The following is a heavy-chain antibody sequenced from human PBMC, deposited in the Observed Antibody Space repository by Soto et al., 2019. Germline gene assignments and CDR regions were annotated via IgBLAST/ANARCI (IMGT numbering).Heavy chain of an antibody. J-gene: IGHJ2*01. CDR2: INSDGSST. D-gene: IGHD1-26*01. V-gene: IGHV3-74*01. CDR3: ARGGSLNWYFDL. CDR1: GYTFSSYW. Sequence: GGSLRLSCAASGYTFSSYWMHWVRQSPGKRLVWVSRINSDGSSTSYADFVKGRFTISRDNAKNTLYLQMNSLRAEDTAVYYCARGGSLNWYFDLWGRGTLVTVSS.